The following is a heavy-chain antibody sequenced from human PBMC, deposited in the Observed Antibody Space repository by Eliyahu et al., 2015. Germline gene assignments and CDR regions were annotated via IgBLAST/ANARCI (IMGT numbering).Heavy chain of an antibody. CDR1: GISVSSNY. D-gene: IGHD3-10*01. J-gene: IGHJ6*02. Sequence: EVQLVETGGGLIQPGGSLRXSCAASGISVSSNYXVWVRQAPGXGLEWVSVIYVGGGTFYADSVKGRFTISRDNSKNVLFLQMNTLRAADTATYYCARGGCNGECKPGFYSFAMDVWGQGTTVTV. CDR3: ARGGCNGECKPGFYSFAMDV. CDR2: IYVGGGT. V-gene: IGHV3-53*02.